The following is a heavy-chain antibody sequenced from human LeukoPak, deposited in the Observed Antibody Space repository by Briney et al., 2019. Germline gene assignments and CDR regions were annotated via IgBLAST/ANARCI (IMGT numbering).Heavy chain of an antibody. V-gene: IGHV1-2*02. D-gene: IGHD2-15*01. Sequence: GASVNVSCKASGYTFTGYYMHWVRQAPGQGLEWMGWINPNSGGTNYAQKFQGRVTMTRDTSISTAYMELSRLRSDDTAVYYCARTVVVVAANDYWGQGTLVTVSS. CDR1: GYTFTGYY. J-gene: IGHJ4*02. CDR2: INPNSGGT. CDR3: ARTVVVVAANDY.